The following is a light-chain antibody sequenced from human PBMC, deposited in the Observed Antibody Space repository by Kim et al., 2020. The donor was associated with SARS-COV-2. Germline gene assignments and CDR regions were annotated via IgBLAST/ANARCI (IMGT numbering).Light chain of an antibody. V-gene: IGKV1-5*01. J-gene: IGKJ2*03. CDR3: QQYSTYSYS. CDR1: QSVDRW. CDR2: DAT. Sequence: IRLTQSPSTLSASIGDRVSITCRASQSVDRWLAWYQQRPGKAPKLLIYDATDLKSGVPSRFSGRGSGTEFTLTITSLQPDDFGTYYCQQYSTYSYSLGQGTKLE.